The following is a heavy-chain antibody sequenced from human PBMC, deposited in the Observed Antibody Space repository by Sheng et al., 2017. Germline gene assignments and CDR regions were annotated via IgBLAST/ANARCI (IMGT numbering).Heavy chain of an antibody. V-gene: IGHV1-46*01. J-gene: IGHJ5*02. Sequence: QVQLVQSGAEVKKPGASVRLSCKTSGYSFTTYFLHWARQAPGHGLEWMGIINPISGNTNYAPSFQDRITMTRDTATNTVYMDLSSLTSEDTAIYFCARDLGYCSSLPVQGVRPWGQGTLVTVSS. D-gene: IGHD2-2*01. CDR1: GYSFTTYF. CDR2: INPISGNT. CDR3: ARDLGYCSSLPVQGVRP.